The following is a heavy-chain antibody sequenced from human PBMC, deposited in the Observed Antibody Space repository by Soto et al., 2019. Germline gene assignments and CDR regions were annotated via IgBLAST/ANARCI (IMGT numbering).Heavy chain of an antibody. CDR3: ARGGGVGVAGSAAFDM. D-gene: IGHD3-3*01. J-gene: IGHJ3*02. CDR2: INPATGAA. Sequence: QLHLVQSGAVVKKPGASVTVSCSASGYPVTAYYMHWVRQAPGRGLEWMGGINPATGAAKYTQTFRGRVTQTRDTATSTVFMELGGLASEDPAGFYCARGGGVGVAGSAAFDMWGQGTLVTVSS. CDR1: GYPVTAYY. V-gene: IGHV1-2*02.